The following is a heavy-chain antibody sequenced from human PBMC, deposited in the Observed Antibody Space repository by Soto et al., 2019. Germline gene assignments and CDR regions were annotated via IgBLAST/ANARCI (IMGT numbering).Heavy chain of an antibody. Sequence: SGGSLRLSCAASGFSFSNYGMRWVRQAPGKGLEWVAVVWFDGSNEYYADSVKGRFTISRDNSKNTLYLQMDSLRADDTAVYYCARGGIQLWTLDYWGQGTLVTVSS. CDR1: GFSFSNYG. V-gene: IGHV3-33*01. CDR2: VWFDGSNE. D-gene: IGHD5-18*01. CDR3: ARGGIQLWTLDY. J-gene: IGHJ4*02.